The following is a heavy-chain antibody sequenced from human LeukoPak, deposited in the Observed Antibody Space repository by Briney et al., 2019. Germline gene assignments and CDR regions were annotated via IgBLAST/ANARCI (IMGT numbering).Heavy chain of an antibody. Sequence: GGSLRLSCAASGFTFNSFTLNWVRQAPGKGLEWVSTVSTSGASTYYADSVKGRFTISRDNSENTLYLQMNSLRAEDTAVYYCAREAQNSSSWYYFDYWGQGTLVTVSS. CDR1: GFTFNSFT. D-gene: IGHD6-13*01. CDR2: VSTSGAST. J-gene: IGHJ4*02. V-gene: IGHV3-23*01. CDR3: AREAQNSSSWYYFDY.